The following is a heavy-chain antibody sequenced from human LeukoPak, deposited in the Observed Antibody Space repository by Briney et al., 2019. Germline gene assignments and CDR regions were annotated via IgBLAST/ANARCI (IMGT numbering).Heavy chain of an antibody. J-gene: IGHJ4*02. V-gene: IGHV3-23*01. D-gene: IGHD3-10*01. CDR2: ISGSGGST. CDR1: GFTVSSNY. Sequence: PGGSLRLSCAASGFTVSSNYMSWVRQAPGKGLEWVPAISGSGGSTYYADSVKGRFTISRDNSKNTLYLQMNSLRAEDTAVYYCAKSDTDYYGSGSYYNGGFDYWGQGTLVTVSS. CDR3: AKSDTDYYGSGSYYNGGFDY.